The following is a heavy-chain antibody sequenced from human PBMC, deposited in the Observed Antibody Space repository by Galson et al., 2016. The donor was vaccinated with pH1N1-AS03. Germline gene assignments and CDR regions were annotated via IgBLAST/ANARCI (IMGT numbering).Heavy chain of an antibody. CDR3: VRDSNAWSFDY. CDR1: GFSFNSYG. Sequence: SLRLSCAASGFSFNSYGIHWVRQAPGKGLEWVTFMWHDGIAKRYADSVKGRTAISRDSSKTLVYLQMNSLRSEDTGVYYCVRDSNAWSFDYWGQGALVTVSS. D-gene: IGHD2-2*01. CDR2: MWHDGIAK. V-gene: IGHV3-30*02. J-gene: IGHJ4*02.